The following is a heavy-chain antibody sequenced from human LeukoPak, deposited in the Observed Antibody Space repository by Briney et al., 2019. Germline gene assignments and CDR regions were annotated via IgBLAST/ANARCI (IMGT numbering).Heavy chain of an antibody. J-gene: IGHJ4*02. Sequence: PSETLSLTCSVSGGSISIYYWSWIRQPAGKGLEWIGRIYTSGSTNYNPSLKSRVTISVDTSKNQFSLKLSSVTAADTAVYYCARSFFSALFDYWGQGTLVTVSS. CDR3: ARSFFSALFDY. V-gene: IGHV4-4*07. D-gene: IGHD3-3*01. CDR2: IYTSGST. CDR1: GGSISIYY.